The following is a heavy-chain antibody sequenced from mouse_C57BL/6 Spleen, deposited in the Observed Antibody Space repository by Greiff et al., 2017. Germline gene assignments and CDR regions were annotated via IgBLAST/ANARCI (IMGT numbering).Heavy chain of an antibody. CDR3: ERDSSGYAY. V-gene: IGHV3-1*01. Sequence: DVKLVESGPGMVKPSQSLSLTCTVTGYSITSGYDWHWIRHFPGNKLEWMGYISYSGSTNYNPSLKSRISITHDTSKNHFFLKLNSVTTEDTSTYYCERDSSGYAYWGQATLVPVSA. D-gene: IGHD3-2*02. J-gene: IGHJ3*01. CDR2: ISYSGST. CDR1: GYSITSGYD.